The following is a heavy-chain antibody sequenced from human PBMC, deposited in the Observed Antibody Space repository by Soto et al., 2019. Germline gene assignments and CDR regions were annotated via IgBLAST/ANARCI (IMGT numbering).Heavy chain of an antibody. D-gene: IGHD2-8*01. CDR3: ARVLMKWARFPHYGMDV. CDR2: ISYDGSNK. V-gene: IGHV3-30-3*01. Sequence: GWSLRLSCAASGFTFSSYAMHWVRQAPGKGLEWVAVISYDGSNKYYADSVKGRFTISRDNSKNTLYLQMNSLRAEDTAVYYCARVLMKWARFPHYGMDVWGQGTTVTVS. J-gene: IGHJ6*02. CDR1: GFTFSSYA.